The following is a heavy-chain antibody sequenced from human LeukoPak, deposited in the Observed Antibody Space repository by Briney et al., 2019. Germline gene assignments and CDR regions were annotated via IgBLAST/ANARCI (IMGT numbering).Heavy chain of an antibody. J-gene: IGHJ4*02. Sequence: TSETLSLTCAVYGGSFSGYHLSWIRQPPGKGLEWIGEINHSGSTNYNPSLKSRVTISVDTSKNQFSLKLSSVTAADTAVYYCARGGIRLYYDFWSGYSQFDYWGQGTLVTVSS. CDR2: INHSGST. V-gene: IGHV4-34*01. CDR3: ARGGIRLYYDFWSGYSQFDY. CDR1: GGSFSGYH. D-gene: IGHD3-3*01.